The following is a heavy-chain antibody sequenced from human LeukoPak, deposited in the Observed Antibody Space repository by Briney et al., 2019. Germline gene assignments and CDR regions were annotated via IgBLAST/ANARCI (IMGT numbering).Heavy chain of an antibody. Sequence: GGSLRLSCAASGFTFSTYTMNWVRQAPGKGLEWVSSISSRSSYIYHADSVKGRFTISRDNAKNSLYLQMNSLRAEDTAVYYCAELGITMIGGVWGKGTTVTISS. CDR3: AELGITMIGGV. CDR2: ISSRSSYI. CDR1: GFTFSTYT. V-gene: IGHV3-21*01. J-gene: IGHJ6*04. D-gene: IGHD3-10*02.